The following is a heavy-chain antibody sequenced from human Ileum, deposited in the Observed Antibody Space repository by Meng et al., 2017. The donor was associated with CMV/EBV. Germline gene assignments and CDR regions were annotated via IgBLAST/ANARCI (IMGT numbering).Heavy chain of an antibody. CDR1: GGSLTSCY. CDR2: IHPTGTT. J-gene: IGHJ5*02. CDR3: ARAAARGVPVDL. Sequence: LQGRRPLLLPPSDTRSLPCPATGGSLTSCYWTWKRQPGGKGLEWIGRIHPTGTTDDNPSIRSRVRMSLDKSKNQFSLKLTSVTAADTAVYYCARAAARGVPVDLWGQGTLVTVSS. D-gene: IGHD3-10*01. V-gene: IGHV4-4*07.